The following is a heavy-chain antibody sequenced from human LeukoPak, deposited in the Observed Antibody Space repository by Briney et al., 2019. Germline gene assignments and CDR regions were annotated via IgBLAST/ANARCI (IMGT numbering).Heavy chain of an antibody. CDR2: IWYDGSKK. D-gene: IGHD3-10*01. J-gene: IGHJ4*02. CDR1: GYTFTSYG. V-gene: IGHV3-33*01. Sequence: GGSLRLSCAASGYTFTSYGMHWVRQAPGKGLEWVAAIWYDGSKKIYADSVRGRFTISRDDSKNTLYLQMNSLRAEDTAVYFCARDLSYGSGEFWGQGTLVTVSS. CDR3: ARDLSYGSGEF.